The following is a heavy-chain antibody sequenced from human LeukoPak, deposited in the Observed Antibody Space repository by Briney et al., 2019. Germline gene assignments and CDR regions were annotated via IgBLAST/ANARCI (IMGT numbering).Heavy chain of an antibody. CDR3: ARGRGYYGSGSYYKRDSYYYYYMDV. CDR2: IIPIFGTA. CDR1: GGTFSSYA. Sequence: SVKVSCKASGGTFSSYAISWVRQAPGQGLEWMGRIIPIFGTANYAQKFQGRVTITTDESTSTAYMELSSLRSEDTAVYYCARGRGYYGSGSYYKRDSYYYYYMDVWGKGTTVTVSS. D-gene: IGHD3-10*01. J-gene: IGHJ6*03. V-gene: IGHV1-69*05.